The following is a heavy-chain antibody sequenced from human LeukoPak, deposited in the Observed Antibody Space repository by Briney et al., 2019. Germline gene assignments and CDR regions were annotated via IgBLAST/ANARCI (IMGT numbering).Heavy chain of an antibody. CDR1: GGSFIGYY. J-gene: IGHJ1*01. Sequence: SETLSLTCAVYGGSFIGYYWSWIRQPPGKGLEWIGEINHSGSTNYNPSLKSRVTISVDTSKNQFSLKLSSVTAADTAVYYCARGRGYFDWLLYPFQHWGQGTLVTVSS. CDR3: ARGRGYFDWLLYPFQH. CDR2: INHSGST. D-gene: IGHD3-9*01. V-gene: IGHV4-34*01.